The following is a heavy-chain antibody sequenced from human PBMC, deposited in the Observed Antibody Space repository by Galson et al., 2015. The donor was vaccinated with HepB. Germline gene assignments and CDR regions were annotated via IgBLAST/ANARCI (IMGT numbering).Heavy chain of an antibody. CDR2: INTNTGNP. V-gene: IGHV7-4-1*02. J-gene: IGHJ2*01. CDR1: GSTFTSYA. CDR3: ARVSSTTSWYFDL. Sequence: SVRVSCKASGSTFTSYAMNWVRQAPGQGLEWMGWINTNTGNPTYAQGFTGRFIFSLDTSVSTEYLQISSLKAEDTAVYYCARVSSTTSWYFDLWGRGTLVTVSS. D-gene: IGHD6-13*01.